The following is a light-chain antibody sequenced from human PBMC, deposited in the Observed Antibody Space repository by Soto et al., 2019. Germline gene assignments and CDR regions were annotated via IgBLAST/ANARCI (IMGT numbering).Light chain of an antibody. CDR2: AAS. J-gene: IGKJ2*01. Sequence: DIQMTQSPSSRSASVGDRVSITCRASQSISNYLNWYQQKPGQAPNLLIYAASTLQSGVPSRFSGSGSGTDFTLTISSLQPEDFATYYCQQSYSTPPDTFGQGTKLEIK. V-gene: IGKV1-39*01. CDR3: QQSYSTPPDT. CDR1: QSISNY.